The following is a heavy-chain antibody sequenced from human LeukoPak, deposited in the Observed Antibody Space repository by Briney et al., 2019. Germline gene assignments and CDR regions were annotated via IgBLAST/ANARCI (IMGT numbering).Heavy chain of an antibody. Sequence: GGSLRLSCAASGFTFNNYVMSWVRQAPGRGLEWVSGIDYAGGSTNYADSVQGRFTVSRDNSKNTLYLQMNSLRAEDTAIYYCAATRVCGGVLLRPNCLYFGNWGQGTLVTVSS. D-gene: IGHD3-10*01. V-gene: IGHV3-23*01. J-gene: IGHJ4*02. CDR2: IDYAGGST. CDR3: AATRVCGGVLLRPNCLYFGN. CDR1: GFTFNNYV.